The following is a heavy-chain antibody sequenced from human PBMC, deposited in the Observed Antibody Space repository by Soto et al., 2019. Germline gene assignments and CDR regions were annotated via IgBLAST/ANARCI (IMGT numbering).Heavy chain of an antibody. J-gene: IGHJ6*04. CDR2: VNPNSVNT. CDR3: ASEGVGGMDV. Sequence: QVQLVQSGAEVKKPGASVKVSCKASGYTFTSYDINWVRQATGQGLEWMGWVNPNSVNTGYAQKFQGRVTMTMNTDIRTAYMELSRLRSEDTAVNYFASEGVGGMDVWGKATAVTVSS. D-gene: IGHD3-10*01. CDR1: GYTFTSYD. V-gene: IGHV1-8*01.